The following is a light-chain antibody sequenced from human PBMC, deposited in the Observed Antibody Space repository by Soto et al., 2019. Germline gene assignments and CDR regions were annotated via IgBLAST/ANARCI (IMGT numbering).Light chain of an antibody. CDR1: SSDVGGYNY. CDR3: ISYTSSSTLYV. J-gene: IGLJ1*01. CDR2: DVS. Sequence: QSVLTQPASVSGSPGQSITISCTGTSSDVGGYNYVSWYHQHPGKAPKLMIYDVSNRPSGVSNRFSGSKSGNTASLTISGRQAEDEADYYCISYTSSSTLYVFGTGTKVTVL. V-gene: IGLV2-14*01.